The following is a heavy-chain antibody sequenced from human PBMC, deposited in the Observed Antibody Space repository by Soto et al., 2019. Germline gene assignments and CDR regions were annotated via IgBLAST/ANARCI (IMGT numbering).Heavy chain of an antibody. V-gene: IGHV1-69*13. D-gene: IGHD3-22*01. CDR3: ARAGHYYDSSGYYDY. CDR2: IIPIFGTA. J-gene: IGHJ4*02. Sequence: SVKVSCKASGGTFSSYAISWVRQAPGQGLEWMGGIIPIFGTANYAQKFQGRVTITADESTSTAYMELSSLRSEDTAVYYCARAGHYYDSSGYYDYWGQGTLVTVSS. CDR1: GGTFSSYA.